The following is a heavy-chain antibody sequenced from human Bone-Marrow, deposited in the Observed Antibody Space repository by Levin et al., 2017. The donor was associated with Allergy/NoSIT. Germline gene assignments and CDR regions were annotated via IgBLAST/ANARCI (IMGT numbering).Heavy chain of an antibody. CDR1: GGSISSGDYY. Sequence: SETLSLTCTVSGGSISSGDYYWSWIRQPPGKGLEWIGYIYYSGSTYYNPSLKSRVTISVDTSKNQFSLKLSSVAAADTAVYYCARVLVVTTAHFDYWGQGTLVTVSS. V-gene: IGHV4-30-4*01. D-gene: IGHD4-11*01. CDR2: IYYSGST. CDR3: ARVLVVTTAHFDY. J-gene: IGHJ4*02.